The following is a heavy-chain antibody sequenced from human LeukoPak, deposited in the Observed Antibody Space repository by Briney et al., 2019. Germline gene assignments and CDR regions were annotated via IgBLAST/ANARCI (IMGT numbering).Heavy chain of an antibody. CDR2: ISGDGGST. CDR1: GFTFDDYS. Sequence: GGSLRLSCVASGFTFDDYSMRWVRQAPGKGLEWVSLISGDGGSTYYADSVKGRFTISRDNSKKSLYLQMNSLTTEDTALYYCGKVLGYCSSSSCYVMGRGCYYYGMDVWGQGTTVTVSS. J-gene: IGHJ6*02. V-gene: IGHV3-43*02. CDR3: GKVLGYCSSSSCYVMGRGCYYYGMDV. D-gene: IGHD2-2*01.